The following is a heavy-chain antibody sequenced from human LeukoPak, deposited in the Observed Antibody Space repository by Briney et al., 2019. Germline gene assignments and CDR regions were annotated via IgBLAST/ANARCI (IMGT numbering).Heavy chain of an antibody. D-gene: IGHD3-9*01. CDR2: IYYSGST. CDR3: ASSGVNYDILTGSINGFDY. J-gene: IGHJ4*02. V-gene: IGHV4-59*08. CDR1: GVSISSYY. Sequence: KPSETLSLTCTVSGVSISSYYWSWIRQPPGKGLEWIGYIYYSGSTNYNPSLKSRVTISVDTSKNQFSLKLSSVTAADTAVYYCASSGVNYDILTGSINGFDYWGQGTLVTVSS.